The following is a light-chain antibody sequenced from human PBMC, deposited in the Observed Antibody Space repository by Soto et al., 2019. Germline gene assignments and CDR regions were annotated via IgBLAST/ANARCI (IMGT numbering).Light chain of an antibody. V-gene: IGLV2-18*02. CDR2: EVS. J-gene: IGLJ2*01. Sequence: QSALTQPPSVSASPGQSVTISCTGTSSDVDSYDRVSWYQQPPGTAPKLMIYEVSNRPSGVPDRFSGSKSGNTASLTISGLQAEDEADYFCASYTTSSAFVVFGGGTKLTVL. CDR3: ASYTTSSAFVV. CDR1: SSDVDSYDR.